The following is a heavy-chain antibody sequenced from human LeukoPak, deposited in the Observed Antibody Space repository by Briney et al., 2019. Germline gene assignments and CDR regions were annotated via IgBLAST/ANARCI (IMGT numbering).Heavy chain of an antibody. CDR3: AKDLPDYGDYIEGY. CDR2: ISGSGGST. D-gene: IGHD4-17*01. Sequence: GGSLRLTCAASGFTFSSFAMSWVRQAPGKGLEWVSTISGSGGSTNYADSVKGRFTFSRDNSKNTLYLQMNSLRAEDTAVYYCAKDLPDYGDYIEGYWGQGTLVTVSS. V-gene: IGHV3-23*01. J-gene: IGHJ4*02. CDR1: GFTFSSFA.